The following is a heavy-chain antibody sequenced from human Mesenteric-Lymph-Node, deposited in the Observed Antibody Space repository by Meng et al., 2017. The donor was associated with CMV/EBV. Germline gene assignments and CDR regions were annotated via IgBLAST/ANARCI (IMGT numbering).Heavy chain of an antibody. J-gene: IGHJ6*02. Sequence: KVSCKASGGTFSSYAISWVRQAPGQGLEWMGGIIPIFGTANYAQKFQGRVTITTDESTSTAYMELSSLRSEDTAVYYCARGYTTYYYYYGMDVWGQGTTVTVSS. V-gene: IGHV1-69*05. D-gene: IGHD5-24*01. CDR2: IIPIFGTA. CDR1: GGTFSSYA. CDR3: ARGYTTYYYYYGMDV.